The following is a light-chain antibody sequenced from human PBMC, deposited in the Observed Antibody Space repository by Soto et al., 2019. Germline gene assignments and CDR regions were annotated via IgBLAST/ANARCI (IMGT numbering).Light chain of an antibody. Sequence: DVQMTQSPSSLSASVGDRVTITCKANQSIANFLNWFQHKPGEAPKLLISDASHLELGVPSRFSGSRSGTDFVFDISNLQSEDVATYFCQQYEDLPLTFGGGTKVDIK. CDR3: QQYEDLPLT. CDR2: DAS. J-gene: IGKJ4*01. CDR1: QSIANF. V-gene: IGKV1-33*01.